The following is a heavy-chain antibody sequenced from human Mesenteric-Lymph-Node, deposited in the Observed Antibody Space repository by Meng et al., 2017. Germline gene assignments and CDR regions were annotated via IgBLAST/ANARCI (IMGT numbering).Heavy chain of an antibody. CDR3: TNDRLNH. Sequence: GGSLRLSCAVSGFSFSSYAMSWVRQTPGKGLEWFSSISSSSSYIYYADSVKGRFTISRDNAKNTVYLQMNSLRAEDTALYYCTNDRLNHWGQGALVTVSS. V-gene: IGHV3-21*01. CDR2: ISSSSSYI. D-gene: IGHD1-1*01. J-gene: IGHJ1*01. CDR1: GFSFSSYA.